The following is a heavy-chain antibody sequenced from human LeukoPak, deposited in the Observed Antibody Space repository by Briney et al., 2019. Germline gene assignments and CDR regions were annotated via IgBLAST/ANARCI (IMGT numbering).Heavy chain of an antibody. CDR2: ISTYNGNT. V-gene: IGHV1-18*01. CDR3: ARVFGYCSGGSCYPNWFDP. Sequence: ASVKVSCKASGCTFTSYGISWVRQAPGQGLEWVGWISTYNGNTNYAQKLQGRVTMTTDTSTSTAYMELRSLRSDDTAVYYCARVFGYCSGGSCYPNWFDPWGQGTLVTVSS. D-gene: IGHD2-15*01. J-gene: IGHJ5*02. CDR1: GCTFTSYG.